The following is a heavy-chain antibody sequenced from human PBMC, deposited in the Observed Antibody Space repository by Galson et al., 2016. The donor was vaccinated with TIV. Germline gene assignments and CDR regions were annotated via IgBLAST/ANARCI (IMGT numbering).Heavy chain of an antibody. CDR1: GFTLSAYA. J-gene: IGHJ4*02. Sequence: SLRLSCAGFGFTLSAYAIHWVRQAPGKGLEWVSSISSSGGFTYYAQSLKGRITITKDRASSTLHLQLNSLRPEDTALYYCATVKDDGEYSFCAFDYWGQGTMVTVSS. CDR2: ISSSGGFT. V-gene: IGHV3-21*01. D-gene: IGHD2/OR15-2a*01. CDR3: ATVKDDGEYSFCAFDY.